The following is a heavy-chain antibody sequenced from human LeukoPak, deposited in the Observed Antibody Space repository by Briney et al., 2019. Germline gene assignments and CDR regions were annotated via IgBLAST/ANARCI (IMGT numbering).Heavy chain of an antibody. CDR2: MNPNNGNT. V-gene: IGHV1-8*02. Sequence: ASVKVSCKASGYTFTSYDINWVRQATGQGPEWMGWMNPNNGNTGYAQKFQGRVIMTRNTLISTAYMELSSLRSEDTAVYYCARVRSSWWIPENDVFDIWGQGTMVTVSS. CDR1: GYTFTSYD. CDR3: ARVRSSWWIPENDVFDI. D-gene: IGHD6-13*01. J-gene: IGHJ3*02.